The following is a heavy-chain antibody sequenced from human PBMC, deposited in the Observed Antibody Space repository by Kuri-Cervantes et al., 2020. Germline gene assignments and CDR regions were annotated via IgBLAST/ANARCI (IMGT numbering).Heavy chain of an antibody. CDR3: ASGEAPAAGSEDYGMDV. V-gene: IGHV3-21*04. D-gene: IGHD6-13*01. Sequence: GESLKISCAASGFTFSSYSMNWVRQAPGKGLEWVSSISSSSSYIYYADSVKGRFTISRDNAKNSLYLQMNSLRAEDTAVYYCASGEAPAAGSEDYGMDVWGQGTTATVSS. CDR1: GFTFSSYS. CDR2: ISSSSSYI. J-gene: IGHJ6*02.